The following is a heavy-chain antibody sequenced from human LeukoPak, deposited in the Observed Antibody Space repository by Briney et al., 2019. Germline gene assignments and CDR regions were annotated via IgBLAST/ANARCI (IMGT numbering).Heavy chain of an antibody. CDR2: IYYSGST. CDR1: GGSISSYY. D-gene: IGHD6-13*01. J-gene: IGHJ4*02. Sequence: PSETLSLTCTVSGGSISSYYWSWIRQPPGKGLEWIGYIYYSGSTNYNPSLKSRVTISVDTSKNQFSLKLSSVTAADTAVYYCASSGSSSRYGFDYWGQGTLVTVSS. V-gene: IGHV4-59*01. CDR3: ASSGSSSRYGFDY.